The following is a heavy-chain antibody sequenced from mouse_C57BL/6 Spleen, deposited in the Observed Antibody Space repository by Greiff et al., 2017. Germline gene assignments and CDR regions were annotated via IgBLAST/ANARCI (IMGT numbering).Heavy chain of an antibody. CDR1: GFSLTSYG. D-gene: IGHD1-1*01. Sequence: VQMVESGPGLVAPSQSLSITCTVSGFSLTSYGVSWVRQPPGKGLEWLGVIWGDGGTNYHSALISSLSISKDNSKSQVFLKLNSLQTDDSATYYCAKPRLGYGNRETWFAYWGPGTLVTVSA. CDR2: IWGDGGT. V-gene: IGHV2-3*01. J-gene: IGHJ3*01. CDR3: AKPRLGYGNRETWFAY.